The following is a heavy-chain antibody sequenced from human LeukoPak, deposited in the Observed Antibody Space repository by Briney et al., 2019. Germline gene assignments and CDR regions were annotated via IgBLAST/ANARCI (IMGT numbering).Heavy chain of an antibody. Sequence: SVKVSCKASGGTFSSYAISWVRQAPGQGLEWMGRIIPILGIANYAQKFQGRVTITADKSTSTAYMELSSLRSEDTAVYYCARGPKIEYYYYYYMDVWGKGTTVTVSS. CDR1: GGTFSSYA. CDR3: ARGPKIEYYYYYYMDV. V-gene: IGHV1-69*04. CDR2: IIPILGIA. D-gene: IGHD2/OR15-2a*01. J-gene: IGHJ6*03.